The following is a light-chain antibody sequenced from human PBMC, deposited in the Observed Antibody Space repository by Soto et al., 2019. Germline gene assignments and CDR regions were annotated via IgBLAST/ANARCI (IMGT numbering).Light chain of an antibody. CDR3: LQYDNLPV. V-gene: IGKV1-33*01. CDR1: QDITTS. CDR2: DAS. J-gene: IGKJ2*01. Sequence: IRMTQSPSSLSASVGDRVTITCQASQDITTSLNWYQQKPGKAPKVLIYDASNLETGVPSRVSGSGSGRHFTFTISSLQPEDFATYYCLQYDNLPVFGQGTKLEI.